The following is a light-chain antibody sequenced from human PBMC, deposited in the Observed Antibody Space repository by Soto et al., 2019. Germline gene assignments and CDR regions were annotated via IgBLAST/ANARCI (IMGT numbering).Light chain of an antibody. CDR1: QSISSH. CDR2: TTS. J-gene: IGKJ4*01. Sequence: DIQMTQSPSSLSASVGDRVTITCRASQSISSHLNWYQLKPGKAPKLLIYTTSTLQRGVPLRFSGSGSGTDFTLTISSLQPEDFPTYYCQQSYSTPLTVGGGPKVEIK. V-gene: IGKV1-39*01. CDR3: QQSYSTPLT.